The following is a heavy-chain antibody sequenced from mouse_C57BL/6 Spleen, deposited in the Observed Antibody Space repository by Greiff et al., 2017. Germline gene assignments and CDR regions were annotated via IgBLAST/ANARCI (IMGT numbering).Heavy chain of an antibody. J-gene: IGHJ4*01. Sequence: EVQLQQSGPELVKPGASVKIPCKASGYTFTDYNMDWVKQSHGKSLEWIGDINPNNGGTIYNQKFKGKATLTVDKSSSTAYMELRSLTSEDTAVYYCASLIYYGNSDPRYYWGQGTSVTVSS. V-gene: IGHV1-18*01. CDR2: INPNNGGT. D-gene: IGHD2-1*01. CDR3: ASLIYYGNSDPRYY. CDR1: GYTFTDYN.